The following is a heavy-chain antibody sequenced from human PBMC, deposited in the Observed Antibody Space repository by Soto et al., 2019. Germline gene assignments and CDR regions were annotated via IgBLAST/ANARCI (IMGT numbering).Heavy chain of an antibody. Sequence: QVQLVQSGAEVKKPGASVKVSCKASGYTFTSYGISWVRQAPGQGLEWMGWISAYNGNTNYAQKLQGRVTIDTDTSMSTAYMELKSLRSVDTAVYYCAATKYSSGWYSLDYWGEGTLVTVSS. CDR3: AATKYSSGWYSLDY. CDR2: ISAYNGNT. J-gene: IGHJ4*02. D-gene: IGHD6-19*01. V-gene: IGHV1-18*01. CDR1: GYTFTSYG.